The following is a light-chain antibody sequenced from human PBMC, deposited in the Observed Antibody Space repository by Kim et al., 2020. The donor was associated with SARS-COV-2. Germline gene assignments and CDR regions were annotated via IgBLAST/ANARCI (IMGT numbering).Light chain of an antibody. Sequence: QSALTQPASVSGSPGQSITISCTGTSSDVGGYNYVSWYQQHPGKAPKLMIYDVSKRPSGVSNRFSGSKSGNTASLTISGLQAEDEADYYCSSYTSSITYVSGTGTKVTVL. CDR1: SSDVGGYNY. CDR2: DVS. V-gene: IGLV2-14*01. CDR3: SSYTSSITYV. J-gene: IGLJ1*01.